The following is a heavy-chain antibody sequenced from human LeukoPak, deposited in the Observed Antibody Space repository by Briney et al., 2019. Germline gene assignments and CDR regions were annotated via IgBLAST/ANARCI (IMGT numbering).Heavy chain of an antibody. V-gene: IGHV1-2*02. J-gene: IGHJ5*02. CDR1: GYTFTGYY. CDR2: INPNRGGT. CDR3: ARGYYSSGWYGTDNWFDP. D-gene: IGHD6-19*01. Sequence: ASVKVSCKASGYTFTGYYMHWVRQAPGQGLDWMGWINPNRGGTNYAQQFQGRATMTRDPSISPAYMELSRLRSDDTAVYYCARGYYSSGWYGTDNWFDPWGQGTLVPVSS.